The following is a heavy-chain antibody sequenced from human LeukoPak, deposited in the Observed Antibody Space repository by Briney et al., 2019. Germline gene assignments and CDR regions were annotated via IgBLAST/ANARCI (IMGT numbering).Heavy chain of an antibody. CDR3: ASGSSGYPRAAEYLQR. Sequence: GGSLRLSCAASGFIFDDYAMHWVRQAPGQGLEWVSGISWNSGAIGYADSVKGRFTISRDNAKNSLYLQMNSLRAEDTALYYCASGSSGYPRAAEYLQRWGQGTLVIVSS. J-gene: IGHJ1*01. V-gene: IGHV3-9*01. CDR2: ISWNSGAI. CDR1: GFIFDDYA. D-gene: IGHD3-22*01.